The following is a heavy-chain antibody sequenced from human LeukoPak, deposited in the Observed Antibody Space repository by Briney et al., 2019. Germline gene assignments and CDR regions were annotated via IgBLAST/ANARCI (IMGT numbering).Heavy chain of an antibody. CDR1: GGSIRSYY. CDR3: ARVISCGWYVDI. J-gene: IGHJ3*02. Sequence: PSETLSLTCTVSGGSIRSYYCSWVRQPAGKGLEWLGRVYASGSTIYNPSLTSRVTMSVDTSKNQFSLKLNSVTAADTAVYYCARVISCGWYVDIWGQGTMVIVSS. CDR2: VYASGST. V-gene: IGHV4-4*07. D-gene: IGHD6-19*01.